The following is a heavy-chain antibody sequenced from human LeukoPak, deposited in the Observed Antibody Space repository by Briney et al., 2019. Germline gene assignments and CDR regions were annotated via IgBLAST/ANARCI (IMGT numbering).Heavy chain of an antibody. J-gene: IGHJ4*02. CDR3: ARQVESYCFDY. D-gene: IGHD1-1*01. Sequence: SDTLSLTCNVAGGSISSSSHYWGWIRQPPGTGLERIGSLSYGGRTYYNPSLKSRVTMSVDTSKNQFFLNLSSVTAADTAVYYCARQVESYCFDYWGQGTLVTVSS. V-gene: IGHV4-39*01. CDR2: LSYGGRT. CDR1: GGSISSSSHY.